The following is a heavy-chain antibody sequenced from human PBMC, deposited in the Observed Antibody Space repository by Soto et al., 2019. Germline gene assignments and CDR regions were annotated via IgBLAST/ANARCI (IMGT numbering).Heavy chain of an antibody. J-gene: IGHJ5*02. CDR1: GFTFSSYS. D-gene: IGHD3-3*01. Sequence: GGSLRLSCAASGFTFSSYSMNWVRQAPGKGLEWVSYISSSSTIYYADSVKRRFTISRDNAKNSLYLQMNSLRDEDTAVYYCARESRFLEWLSLNWFDPWGQGTLVTVSS. CDR2: ISSSSTI. V-gene: IGHV3-48*02. CDR3: ARESRFLEWLSLNWFDP.